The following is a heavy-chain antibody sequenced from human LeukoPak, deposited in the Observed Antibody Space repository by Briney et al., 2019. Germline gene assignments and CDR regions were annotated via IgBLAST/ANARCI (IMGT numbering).Heavy chain of an antibody. V-gene: IGHV3-43*02. CDR3: ARDRSDIFTGYNDAFDI. CDR1: GFTIDAYA. J-gene: IGHJ3*02. Sequence: GGSLRLSSAASGFTIDAYAMHWVRQAPGGGLEWVSLISGSADTKYYSHSVKGQFTISRDNDKNSLYLQMNSLRAEDTAVYYCARDRSDIFTGYNDAFDIWGQGTMVAVSS. CDR2: ISGSADTK. D-gene: IGHD3-9*01.